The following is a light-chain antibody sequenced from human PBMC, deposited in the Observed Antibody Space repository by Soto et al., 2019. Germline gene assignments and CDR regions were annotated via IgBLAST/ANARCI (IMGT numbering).Light chain of an antibody. CDR1: ESLASRDGNTY. CDR2: KVF. J-gene: IGKJ1*01. CDR3: MQGAHWPPWT. V-gene: IGKV2-30*01. Sequence: DVVMTRSPLSLPVTLGQPASISCRSSESLASRDGNTYLNWFQQRPGQSPRRLIYKVFNRDSGVPDRFSGSGSGTDFTLKISRVEAEDVGVYYCMQGAHWPPWTFGQGTKVEIK.